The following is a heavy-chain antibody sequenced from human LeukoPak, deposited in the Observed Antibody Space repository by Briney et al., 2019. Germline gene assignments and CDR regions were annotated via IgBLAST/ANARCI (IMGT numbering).Heavy chain of an antibody. CDR3: ARDGYYYDSSGYYHPFGY. D-gene: IGHD3-22*01. Sequence: GGSLRLSCAASGFTFSSYSMNWVRQAPGKGLEWVANIKQDGSEKYYVDSVKGRFTISRDNAKNSLYLQMNSLRAEDTAVYYCARDGYYYDSSGYYHPFGYWGQGTLVTVSS. CDR2: IKQDGSEK. CDR1: GFTFSSYS. V-gene: IGHV3-7*01. J-gene: IGHJ4*02.